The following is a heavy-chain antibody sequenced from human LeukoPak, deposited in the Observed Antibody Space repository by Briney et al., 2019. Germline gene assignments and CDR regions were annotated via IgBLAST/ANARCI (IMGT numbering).Heavy chain of an antibody. CDR2: ISGSGDRT. J-gene: IGHJ4*02. D-gene: IGHD3-3*01. CDR3: ARNQYYDFWSGYHRY. V-gene: IGHV3-23*01. CDR1: GFTFNSYA. Sequence: GGSLRLSCAASGFTFNSYAMTWVRQAPGRGLEWVSGISGSGDRTYCADSVKGRFTISRDNSKNTLYLQMNSLRAEDTAVYYCARNQYYDFWSGYHRYWGQGTLVTASS.